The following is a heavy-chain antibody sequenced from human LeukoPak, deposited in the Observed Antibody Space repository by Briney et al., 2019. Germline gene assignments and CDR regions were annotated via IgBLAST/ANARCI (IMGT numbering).Heavy chain of an antibody. CDR1: GGSISSGSYY. V-gene: IGHV4-61*02. Sequence: SQTLSLTCTVSGGSISSGSYYWSWIRQPAEKGLEWIGRIYTSGSTNYNPSLKSRVPISVDTSKNQFSLKLSSVTAADTAVYYCLGYCSSTSCQNDYWGQGTLVTVSS. J-gene: IGHJ4*02. D-gene: IGHD2-2*01. CDR3: LGYCSSTSCQNDY. CDR2: IYTSGST.